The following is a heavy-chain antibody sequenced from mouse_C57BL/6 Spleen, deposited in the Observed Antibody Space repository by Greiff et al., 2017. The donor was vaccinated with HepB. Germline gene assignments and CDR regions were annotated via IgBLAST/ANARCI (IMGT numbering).Heavy chain of an antibody. CDR1: GYTFTSYR. CDR2: IYPSDSET. Sequence: QVQLQQPGAELVRPGSSVKLSCKASGYTFTSYRMDWVKQRPGQGLEWIGNIYPSDSETHYNQKFKDKATLTVDKSSSTAYMQLSSLTSEDSAVYYCARKGLPHFDDWGQGTTRTVSA. D-gene: IGHD2-4*01. J-gene: IGHJ2*01. CDR3: ARKGLPHFDD. V-gene: IGHV1-61*01.